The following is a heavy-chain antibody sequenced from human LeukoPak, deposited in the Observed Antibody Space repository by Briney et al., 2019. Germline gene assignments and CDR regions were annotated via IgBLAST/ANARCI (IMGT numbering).Heavy chain of an antibody. Sequence: GGSLRLSWAASGFTFSTYEMNWVRQAPGNGLEWVSYVSSSGSTINYADSVKGRFTISRDNAKNSLYLQMNSLRAEDTAVYYCARLNSGSYYHPFDDWGQGTLVTVSS. CDR2: VSSSGSTI. V-gene: IGHV3-48*03. D-gene: IGHD1-26*01. J-gene: IGHJ4*02. CDR1: GFTFSTYE. CDR3: ARLNSGSYYHPFDD.